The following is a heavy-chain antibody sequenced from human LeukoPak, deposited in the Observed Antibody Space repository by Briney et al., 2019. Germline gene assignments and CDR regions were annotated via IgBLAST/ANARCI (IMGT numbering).Heavy chain of an antibody. V-gene: IGHV4-59*01. D-gene: IGHD6-19*01. CDR1: GVSISSYY. CDR3: ERGQQWLTDDY. Sequence: SETLSLTCTVSGVSISSYYWSWIRQPPGKGLEWIGYIYYSGSTNYNPSLKSRVTISVDTSKNQFYLKLSSVTAADTAVYSCERGQQWLTDDYWGQGTLVTVSS. J-gene: IGHJ4*02. CDR2: IYYSGST.